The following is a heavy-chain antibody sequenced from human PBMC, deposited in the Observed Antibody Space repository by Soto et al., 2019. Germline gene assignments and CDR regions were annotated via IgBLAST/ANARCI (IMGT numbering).Heavy chain of an antibody. CDR1: GYTFTGYY. D-gene: IGHD2-2*01. CDR2: INPNSGGT. V-gene: IGHV1-2*04. CDR3: AIVRYSNTWYYAFAY. Sequence: ASVKVSCKASGYTFTGYYMHWARQAPGQGLEWMGWINPNSGGTNYAQKFQGWVTMTRDTSISTAYMELSRLRSDDTAVYYCAIVRYSNTWYYAFAYWGQGTLVTVSS. J-gene: IGHJ4*02.